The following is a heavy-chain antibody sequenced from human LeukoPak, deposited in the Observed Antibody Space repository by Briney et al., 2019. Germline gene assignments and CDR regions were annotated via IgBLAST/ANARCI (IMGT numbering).Heavy chain of an antibody. CDR1: GFAFSSYA. D-gene: IGHD4-23*01. V-gene: IGHV3-23*01. J-gene: IGHJ4*02. Sequence: PGGSLRLSCTASGFAFSSYAMSWVRQAPGVGLEWVSAIDGGGGRTWHADSVKGRFTISRDNAKNSLYLQMNSLRAEDTALYYCAKDINYGGNSGLDYWGQGALVTVSS. CDR2: IDGGGGRT. CDR3: AKDINYGGNSGLDY.